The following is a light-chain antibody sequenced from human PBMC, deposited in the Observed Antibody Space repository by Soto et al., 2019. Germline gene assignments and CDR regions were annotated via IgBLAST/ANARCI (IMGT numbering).Light chain of an antibody. CDR3: QQSYSTWT. CDR2: AAS. V-gene: IGKV1-39*01. Sequence: DIPMTQSPSTLSASVGDRVTITCRASQSISSWLAWYQQKPGKAPKLLIYAASSLQSGVPSRFSGSGSGTDFTLTISSLQPEDFATYYCQQSYSTWTFGQGTKVDIK. CDR1: QSISSW. J-gene: IGKJ1*01.